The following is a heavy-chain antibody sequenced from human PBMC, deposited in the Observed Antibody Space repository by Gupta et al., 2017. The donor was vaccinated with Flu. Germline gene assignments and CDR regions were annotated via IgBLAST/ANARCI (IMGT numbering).Heavy chain of an antibody. CDR3: ARASGDRGVGAPAQYFDY. Sequence: QVQLVESGGGLVKPGGSLRLSCAASGFTFSDSYMSWIRQAPGKGLEWVSYISSSSSYTNYADSVKGRFTISRDNAKNSLYLQMNSLRAEDTAVYYCARASGDRGVGAPAQYFDYWGQGTLVTVSS. CDR1: GFTFSDSY. J-gene: IGHJ4*02. CDR2: ISSSSSYT. D-gene: IGHD3-10*01. V-gene: IGHV3-11*05.